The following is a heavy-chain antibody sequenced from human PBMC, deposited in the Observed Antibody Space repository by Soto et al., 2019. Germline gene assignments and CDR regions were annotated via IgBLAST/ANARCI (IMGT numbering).Heavy chain of an antibody. CDR3: AKRPTVTTSGCFDF. D-gene: IGHD4-17*01. CDR2: ISGSGDDT. Sequence: GGSLRLSCAASGFTFSSYAMSWVRQAPGEGLEWVSSISGSGDDTHYADSVKGRFTISRVNSKNTLFLQISRLRVEDTAVYYCAKRPTVTTSGCFDFWGQGNLVTVSS. J-gene: IGHJ4*02. V-gene: IGHV3-23*01. CDR1: GFTFSSYA.